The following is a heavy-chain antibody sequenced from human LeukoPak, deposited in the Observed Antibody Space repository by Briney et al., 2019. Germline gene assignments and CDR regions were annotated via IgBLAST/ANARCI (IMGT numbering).Heavy chain of an antibody. Sequence: PGGSLRLSCAASGFTFDDYGMSWVRQAPGKGLEWVSAISGSGGSTYYADSVKGRFTISRDNSKNTLYLQMNSLRAEDTAVYYCAKDNVVVVVAATDDDAFDIWGQGTMVTVSS. CDR2: ISGSGGST. V-gene: IGHV3-23*01. CDR3: AKDNVVVVVAATDDDAFDI. D-gene: IGHD2-15*01. CDR1: GFTFDDYG. J-gene: IGHJ3*02.